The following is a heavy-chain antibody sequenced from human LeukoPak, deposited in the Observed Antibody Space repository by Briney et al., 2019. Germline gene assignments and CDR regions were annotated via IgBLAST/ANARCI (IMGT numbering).Heavy chain of an antibody. V-gene: IGHV3-23*01. CDR1: GFTFSSYT. D-gene: IGHD6-13*01. CDR2: ITTSDGNT. J-gene: IGHJ4*02. Sequence: GGSLRLSCAASGFTFSSYTMSWVRQAPGKGLEWVSTITTSDGNTYYADSVKGRFTVSRDNSKNTLFLQMNSLRAEDAAVYYCVRDNPRQQGFAYWGQGTLVTVSS. CDR3: VRDNPRQQGFAY.